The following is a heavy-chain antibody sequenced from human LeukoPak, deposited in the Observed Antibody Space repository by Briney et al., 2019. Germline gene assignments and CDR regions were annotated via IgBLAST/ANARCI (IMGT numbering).Heavy chain of an antibody. V-gene: IGHV1-2*02. CDR1: GYTFPGYY. Sequence: ASVKVSCKASGYTFPGYYLHWVRQAPGQGLEWMGWINPNSGGTNYAQKFQGSVTMTRDTSISIAYMEVSRLRSDDTAVYYCARDRDGIFDYWGQGTLVSVSS. CDR2: INPNSGGT. J-gene: IGHJ4*02. D-gene: IGHD5-24*01. CDR3: ARDRDGIFDY.